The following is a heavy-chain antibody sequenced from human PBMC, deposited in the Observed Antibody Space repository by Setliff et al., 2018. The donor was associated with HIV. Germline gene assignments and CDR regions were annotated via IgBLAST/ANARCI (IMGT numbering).Heavy chain of an antibody. J-gene: IGHJ6*03. D-gene: IGHD2-8*01. CDR3: AGEIAPAARLPNVGGPPPPGYYHYMDV. CDR1: RGSISSTSHY. V-gene: IGHV4-39*07. CDR2: IYYSGRT. Sequence: LSLTCIVSRGSISSTSHYWGWVRQSPGRRLEWIGSIYYSGRTYYNPSLQSRVTMSVDTSTNQFSLDLTSVTAADTAVYVCAGEIAPAARLPNVGGPPPPGYYHYMDVWGEGTTVTVSS.